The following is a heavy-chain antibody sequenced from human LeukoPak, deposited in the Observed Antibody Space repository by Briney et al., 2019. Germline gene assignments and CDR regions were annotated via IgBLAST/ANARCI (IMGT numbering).Heavy chain of an antibody. Sequence: ASVKVSCKASGYTFTSYGISWVRQAPGQGLEWMGWISAYNGNTNYAQKLQGRVTMTRNTSISTAYMELSSLRSEDTAVYYCARGVFSGSGSGYYYYYMDVWGKGTTVTISS. D-gene: IGHD3-10*01. CDR3: ARGVFSGSGSGYYYYYMDV. J-gene: IGHJ6*03. V-gene: IGHV1-18*01. CDR2: ISAYNGNT. CDR1: GYTFTSYG.